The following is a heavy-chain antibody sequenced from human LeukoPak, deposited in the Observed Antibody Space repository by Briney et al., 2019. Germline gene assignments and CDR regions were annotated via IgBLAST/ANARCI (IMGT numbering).Heavy chain of an antibody. V-gene: IGHV1-69*13. Sequence: SVEVSCKASGGTFSSYAISWVRQAPGQGLEWMGGIIPIFGTANYAQKFQGRVTITADESTSTAYMELSSLRSEDTAVYYCARISHCSSTSCYTEGGDYWGQGTLVTVSS. CDR2: IIPIFGTA. CDR1: GGTFSSYA. CDR3: ARISHCSSTSCYTEGGDY. D-gene: IGHD2-2*02. J-gene: IGHJ4*02.